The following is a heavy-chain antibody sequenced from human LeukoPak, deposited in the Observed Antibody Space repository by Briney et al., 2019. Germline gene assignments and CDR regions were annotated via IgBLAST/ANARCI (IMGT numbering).Heavy chain of an antibody. CDR3: ARDRYSSGCFDY. CDR1: GFTFSSYA. V-gene: IGHV3-30-3*01. D-gene: IGHD6-19*01. Sequence: GGSLLLSCAASGFTFSSYAMHWVRQAPGKGLEWVAVISYDGSNKYYADSVKGRFTISRDNSKNTLYLQMNSLRAEDTAVYYCARDRYSSGCFDYWGQGTLVTVSS. CDR2: ISYDGSNK. J-gene: IGHJ4*02.